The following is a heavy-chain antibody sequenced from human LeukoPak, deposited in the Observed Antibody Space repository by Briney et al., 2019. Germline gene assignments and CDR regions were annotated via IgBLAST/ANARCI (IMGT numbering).Heavy chain of an antibody. V-gene: IGHV3-48*03. CDR2: ISSSGNTK. CDR3: AGHYGDYVWGHF. D-gene: IGHD4-17*01. CDR1: GLSFSSYE. Sequence: AGGSLRFSVAASGLSFSSYEMNGFGQAPGKGLGGVSYISSSGNTKYYADSVKGRFTISRDNAKNSLYLQLNSLRAEDTAVYYCAGHYGDYVWGHFWGQGTLVTVSS. J-gene: IGHJ4*02.